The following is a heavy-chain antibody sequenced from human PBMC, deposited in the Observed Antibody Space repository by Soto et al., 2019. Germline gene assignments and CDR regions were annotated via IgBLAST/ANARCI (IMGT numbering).Heavy chain of an antibody. CDR1: GGSISNYY. CDR3: ARDYPTFDY. CDR2: IYYSGST. V-gene: IGHV4-59*01. Sequence: SETLSLTCTVSGGSISNYYWSWIRQPPGKALEWIGYIYYSGSTNYNPSLKSRVPISVDTSKNQFSLKLTSVTAADTAVYYCARDYPTFDYWGQGTLVTVSS. J-gene: IGHJ4*02.